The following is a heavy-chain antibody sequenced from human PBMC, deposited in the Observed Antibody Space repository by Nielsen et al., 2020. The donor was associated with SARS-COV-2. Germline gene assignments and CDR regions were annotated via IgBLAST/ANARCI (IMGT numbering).Heavy chain of an antibody. D-gene: IGHD5-18*01. Sequence: SETLSLTCAVYGGSFSGYYWSWIRQPPGKGLEWIGEINHSESTNYNPSLKSRVTISVDTSKNQFSLKLSSVTAADTAVYYCARGAGSSYGFDYWGQGTLVTVSS. CDR1: GGSFSGYY. V-gene: IGHV4-34*01. J-gene: IGHJ4*02. CDR3: ARGAGSSYGFDY. CDR2: INHSEST.